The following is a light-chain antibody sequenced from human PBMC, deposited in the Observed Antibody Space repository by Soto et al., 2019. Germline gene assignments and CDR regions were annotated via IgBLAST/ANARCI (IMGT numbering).Light chain of an antibody. CDR3: QSYDRSLSGSV. V-gene: IGLV1-40*01. J-gene: IGLJ3*02. Sequence: QSVLTQPPPVSGAPGQGFPFSCPGNGSNIGPGYDVHWYQQLPGKAPKLLIFGNSHRPSGVPDRFFGSKSGTSASLAITGLQAEDEADYYCQSYDRSLSGSVFGGGTKLTVL. CDR2: GNS. CDR1: GSNIGPGYD.